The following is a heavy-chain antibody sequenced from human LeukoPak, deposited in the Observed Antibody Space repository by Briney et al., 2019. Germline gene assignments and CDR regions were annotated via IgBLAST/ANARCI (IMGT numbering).Heavy chain of an antibody. CDR2: ISYDGSNK. J-gene: IGHJ6*03. Sequence: GRSLRLSCAASGFTFSSYAMHWVRQAPGKGLEWVAVISYDGSNKYYADSVKGRFTIPRDNSKNTLYLQMNSLRAEDTAVYYCARDAHYDYVWGSYDYYYYMDVWGKGTTVTVSS. D-gene: IGHD3-16*01. V-gene: IGHV3-30*04. CDR1: GFTFSSYA. CDR3: ARDAHYDYVWGSYDYYYYMDV.